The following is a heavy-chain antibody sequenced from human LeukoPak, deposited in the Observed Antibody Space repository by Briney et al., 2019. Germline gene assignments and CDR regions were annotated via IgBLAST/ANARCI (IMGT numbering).Heavy chain of an antibody. J-gene: IGHJ6*03. CDR1: GFTFSSYW. Sequence: GGSLRLSCAAPGFTFSSYWMHWVRQAPGKGLVWVSRINSDGSSTSYADSVKGRFTISRDNAKNTLYLQMNSLRAEDTAVYYCARVLPDSSGYYKSYYYYMDVWGKGTTVTVSS. CDR3: ARVLPDSSGYYKSYYYYMDV. D-gene: IGHD3-22*01. V-gene: IGHV3-74*01. CDR2: INSDGSST.